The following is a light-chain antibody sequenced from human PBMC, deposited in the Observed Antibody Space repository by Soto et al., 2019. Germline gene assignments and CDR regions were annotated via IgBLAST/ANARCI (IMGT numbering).Light chain of an antibody. Sequence: QSVLTQPPSASGTPGQGVTISCSGSTSNIGSNYVYWYQQLPGTAPKPLIYRNNQRPSGVPDRFSGSKSGTSASLAISGLRSDDEADYFCATWDDSLNGFYVFGTGTK. CDR1: TSNIGSNY. J-gene: IGLJ1*01. CDR2: RNN. V-gene: IGLV1-47*01. CDR3: ATWDDSLNGFYV.